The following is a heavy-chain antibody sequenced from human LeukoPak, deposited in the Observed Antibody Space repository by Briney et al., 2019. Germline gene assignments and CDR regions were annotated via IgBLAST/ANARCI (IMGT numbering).Heavy chain of an antibody. V-gene: IGHV3-74*01. Sequence: GGSLRLSCAASGFTFRDYWMHWVRQVPGKGLLWVSHINSDGSITDYADSVKGRFTISRDNARNTLSLQMDSLRVEDTAVYYCARNPSGDYDYWGQGALVTVSS. CDR2: INSDGSIT. CDR3: ARNPSGDYDY. J-gene: IGHJ4*02. CDR1: GFTFRDYW. D-gene: IGHD2-15*01.